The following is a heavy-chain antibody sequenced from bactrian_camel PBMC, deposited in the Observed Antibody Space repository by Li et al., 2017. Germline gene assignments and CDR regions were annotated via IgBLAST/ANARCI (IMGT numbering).Heavy chain of an antibody. CDR3: AARSVTWGCNLQASFYNY. CDR2: INRSGDRT. V-gene: IGHV3S40*01. Sequence: DVQLVESGGGLVQPGGSLKHSCAASGFDFSRYAMSWVRQAPGKGLEWVSGINRSGDRTWYSDSVKGRFTISQDNVKNTVYLQMNNLSPEDTAMYYCAARSVTWGCNLQASFYNYWGQGTQVTVS. J-gene: IGHJ4*01. CDR1: GFDFSRYA. D-gene: IGHD5*01.